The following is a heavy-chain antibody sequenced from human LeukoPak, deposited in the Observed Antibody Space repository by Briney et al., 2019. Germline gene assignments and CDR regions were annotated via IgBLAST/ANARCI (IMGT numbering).Heavy chain of an antibody. CDR1: GGSISSYY. J-gene: IGHJ4*02. Sequence: SETPSLTCTVSGGSISSYYWSWIRQPPGKGLEWIGYIYYRGSTNYNPSLKSRVTISVDTSKNQFSLKLSSVTAADTAVYYCARLYSSGWSNSFDYWGQGTLVTVSS. CDR3: ARLYSSGWSNSFDY. CDR2: IYYRGST. D-gene: IGHD6-19*01. V-gene: IGHV4-59*01.